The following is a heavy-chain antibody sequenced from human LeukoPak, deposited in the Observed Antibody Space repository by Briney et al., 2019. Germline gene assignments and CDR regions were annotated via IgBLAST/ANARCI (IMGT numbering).Heavy chain of an antibody. CDR1: GYTFTSYY. V-gene: IGHV1-46*01. J-gene: IGHJ4*02. Sequence: GASVKVSCKASGYTFTSYYMHWVRQAPGQGLEWMGIINPSGGSTSYAQKFQGRVTMTRDTSTSTVYMELSSLRSEDTAVYYCARGVKLERQREPTYYFDYWGQGTLVTVSS. CDR3: ARGVKLERQREPTYYFDY. CDR2: INPSGGST. D-gene: IGHD1-1*01.